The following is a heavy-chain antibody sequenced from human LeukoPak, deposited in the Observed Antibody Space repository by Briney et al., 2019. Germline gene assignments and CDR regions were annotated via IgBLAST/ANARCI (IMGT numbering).Heavy chain of an antibody. CDR2: IYHSGST. CDR3: ARVIVVVPAAIFDY. V-gene: IGHV4-4*02. CDR1: GGSISSSNR. J-gene: IGHJ4*02. Sequence: PSGTLSLTCAVSGGSISSSNRWSWVRQPPGKGLEWIGEIYHSGSTNYNPSLKSRVTISVDKSKNQFSLKLSSVTAADTAVYYCARVIVVVPAAIFDYWGQGTLVTVSS. D-gene: IGHD2-2*01.